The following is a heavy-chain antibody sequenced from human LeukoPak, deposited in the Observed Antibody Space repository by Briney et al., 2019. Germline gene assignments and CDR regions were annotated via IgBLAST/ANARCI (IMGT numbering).Heavy chain of an antibody. J-gene: IGHJ6*02. V-gene: IGHV4-61*02. Sequence: PSQTLSLTCTVSGGSISSGSYYWSWIRQPAGKGLEWIGRIYTSGGTNYNPSLKSRVTISVDTSKNQFSLKLSSVTAADTAVYYCARDNHSNYGMDVWGQGTTVTVSS. CDR3: ARDNHSNYGMDV. CDR2: IYTSGGT. CDR1: GGSISSGSYY. D-gene: IGHD2-15*01.